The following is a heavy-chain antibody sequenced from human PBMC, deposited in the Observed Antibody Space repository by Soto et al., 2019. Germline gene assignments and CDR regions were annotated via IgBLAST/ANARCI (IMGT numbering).Heavy chain of an antibody. V-gene: IGHV1-69*06. Sequence: ASVKVSCKASGGTFSSYAISWVRQAPGQGLEWMGGIIPIFGTANYAQKFQGRVTITADKSTSTAYMELSSLRSEDTAVYYCARGGYSGYDSSYYFDYWGQGTLVTVSS. CDR3: ARGGYSGYDSSYYFDY. J-gene: IGHJ4*02. D-gene: IGHD5-12*01. CDR1: GGTFSSYA. CDR2: IIPIFGTA.